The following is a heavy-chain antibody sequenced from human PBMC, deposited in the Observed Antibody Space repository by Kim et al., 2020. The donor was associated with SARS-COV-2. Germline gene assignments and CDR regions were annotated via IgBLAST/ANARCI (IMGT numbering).Heavy chain of an antibody. V-gene: IGHV4-30-2*01. CDR2: IYHSGST. CDR1: GGSISSGGYS. CDR3: ARVSWKGGYYFDY. D-gene: IGHD1-1*01. J-gene: IGHJ4*02. Sequence: SETLSLTCAVSGGSISSGGYSWSWIRQPPGKGLEWIGYIYHSGSTYYNPSLKSRVTISVDRSKNQFSLKLSSVTAADTAVYYCARVSWKGGYYFDYWGQGTLVTVSS.